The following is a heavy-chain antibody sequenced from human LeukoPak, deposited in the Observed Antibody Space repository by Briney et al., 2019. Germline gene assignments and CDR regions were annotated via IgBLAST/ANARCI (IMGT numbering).Heavy chain of an antibody. CDR1: GFTFSSYG. CDR3: ARGWEQQGVGAFHV. D-gene: IGHD1/OR15-1a*01. Sequence: PGGSLRLSCAASGFTFSSYGMHWVRQAPGKGLVWVSRITSDGSTTNYADSVEGRFTISRDNAKNTLFLQMNSLRAEDTAVYYCARGWEQQGVGAFHVWGQGTMVTVSS. V-gene: IGHV3-74*01. J-gene: IGHJ3*01. CDR2: ITSDGSTT.